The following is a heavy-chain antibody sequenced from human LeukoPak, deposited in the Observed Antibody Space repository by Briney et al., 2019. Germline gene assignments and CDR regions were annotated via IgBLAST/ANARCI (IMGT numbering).Heavy chain of an antibody. V-gene: IGHV4-38-2*02. CDR1: GYSISSGYY. D-gene: IGHD5-12*01. CDR2: IYHSGST. Sequence: PSETLSLTCTVSGYSISSGYYWGWIRQPPGKGLEWIGSIYHSGSTYYNPSLKSRVTISVDTSKNQFSLKLSSVTAADTAVYYCARVSGYSGYDPDDYYYYYMDVWGKGTTVTVSS. CDR3: ARVSGYSGYDPDDYYYYYMDV. J-gene: IGHJ6*03.